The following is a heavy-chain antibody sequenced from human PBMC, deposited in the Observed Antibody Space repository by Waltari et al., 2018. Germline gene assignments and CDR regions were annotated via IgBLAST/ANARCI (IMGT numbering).Heavy chain of an antibody. CDR2: ISSSGSTI. CDR3: ARDNNGYDRYYDY. D-gene: IGHD5-12*01. V-gene: IGHV3-48*03. Sequence: EVQLVESGGGLVQPGGSLRLSCAASGFTFSSYEMNWVRQAPGKGLEWVSYISSSGSTIYDADSGKGRFTISRDNPKNALYMQMHSLRADDTAVYYCARDNNGYDRYYDYWGQGTLVTVSS. J-gene: IGHJ4*02. CDR1: GFTFSSYE.